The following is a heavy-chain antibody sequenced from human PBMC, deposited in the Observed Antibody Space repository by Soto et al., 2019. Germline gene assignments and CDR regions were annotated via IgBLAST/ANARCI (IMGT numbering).Heavy chain of an antibody. CDR3: ARVSDYYHGMDV. J-gene: IGHJ6*02. V-gene: IGHV1-69*13. D-gene: IGHD3-16*02. CDR2: IIPIFGTA. Sequence: ASVKVSCKASGGTFSSYAISWVRQAPGQGLEWMGGIIPIFGTANYAQKFQGRVTITADESTSTAYMELSSLRSEDTAVYYCARVSDYYHGMDVWGQGTTVTVSS. CDR1: GGTFSSYA.